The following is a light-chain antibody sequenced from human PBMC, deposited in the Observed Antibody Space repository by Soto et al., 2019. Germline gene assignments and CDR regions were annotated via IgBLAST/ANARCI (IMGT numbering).Light chain of an antibody. V-gene: IGKV1-5*03. CDR1: HTRSSW. J-gene: IGKJ4*01. Sequence: DIHRTLYTTTMSGPVGERVTITCRASHTRSSWLAWYQQKPGKAPKFLIYNASTIESGVPSRFSGGGSGTDFTLTISRLQPEDFAAYYCQQSNSYPLTFGGGTKVDIK. CDR3: QQSNSYPLT. CDR2: NAS.